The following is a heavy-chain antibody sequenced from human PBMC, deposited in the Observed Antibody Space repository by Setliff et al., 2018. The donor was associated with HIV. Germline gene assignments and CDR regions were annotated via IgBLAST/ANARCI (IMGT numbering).Heavy chain of an antibody. V-gene: IGHV3-15*01. Sequence: GGSLRLSCVASGFTFTNAWVNWVRQAPGTGLEWVGRFKTDGGTTDYAAPVKGRFTSSRDDSKTTLYLQMNSLKTEDTAMYYCATGGGRYLHEWAYWGQGTLVTVSS. J-gene: IGHJ4*02. D-gene: IGHD3-10*01. CDR2: FKTDGGTT. CDR3: ATGGGRYLHEWAY. CDR1: GFTFTNAW.